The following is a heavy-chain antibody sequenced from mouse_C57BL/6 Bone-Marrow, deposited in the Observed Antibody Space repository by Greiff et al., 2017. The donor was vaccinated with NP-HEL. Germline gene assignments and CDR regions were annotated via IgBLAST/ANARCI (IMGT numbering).Heavy chain of an antibody. V-gene: IGHV1-52*01. D-gene: IGHD1-1*01. CDR2: IDPSDSET. Sequence: QVQLKQPGAELVRPGSSVKLSCKASGYTFTSYWMHWVKQRPIQGLEWIGNIDPSDSETHYNQKFKDKATLTVDKSSSTAYMQLSSLTSEDSAVYYCARSPSSTTVGGNLAYWGQGTLVTVSA. CDR3: ARSPSSTTVGGNLAY. J-gene: IGHJ3*01. CDR1: GYTFTSYW.